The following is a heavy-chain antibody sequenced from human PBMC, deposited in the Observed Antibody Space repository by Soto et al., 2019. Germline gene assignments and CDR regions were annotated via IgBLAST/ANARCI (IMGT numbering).Heavy chain of an antibody. Sequence: AQLVESGGGLVQPGGSLRFSCAASGFTFSNYWMHWVRQVPGQGPVWVSRLNRDGSRTDYADSVRGRFTIFRDNARNTLYLQMNSLRAEDTAMYYCARDLGGAGSYWGQGTLVTVSS. CDR2: LNRDGSRT. D-gene: IGHD1-26*01. V-gene: IGHV3-74*01. J-gene: IGHJ4*02. CDR1: GFTFSNYW. CDR3: ARDLGGAGSY.